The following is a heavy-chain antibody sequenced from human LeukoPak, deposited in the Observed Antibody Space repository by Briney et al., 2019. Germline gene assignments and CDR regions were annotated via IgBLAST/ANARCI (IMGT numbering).Heavy chain of an antibody. J-gene: IGHJ3*02. CDR1: GYIFTSYY. CDR3: AVGVLSGGHEWALNI. D-gene: IGHD2-8*02. V-gene: IGHV1-46*01. CDR2: INPNGGST. Sequence: GASVKVSCKASGYIFTSYYMHWVRQAPGQGLEWMGIINPNGGSTSYAQKFQGRVTMTRNTSIRTAYMELSSLRSDDTAVYYCAVGVLSGGHEWALNIWGQGTMVTVSS.